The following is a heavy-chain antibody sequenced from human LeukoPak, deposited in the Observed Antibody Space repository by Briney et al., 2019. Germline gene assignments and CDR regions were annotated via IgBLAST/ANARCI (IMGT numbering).Heavy chain of an antibody. CDR1: GFTFSSSE. J-gene: IGHJ5*02. D-gene: IGHD5-12*01. V-gene: IGHV3-48*03. Sequence: GGSLRLSCAASGFTFSSSEMSWVRQAPGKGLEWVSCISSGGTTKFYADSVKGRFTISRDNAKNSLCLQMNSLRAEDTAVYYCARDGLIVAAAWGQGTLVTVSS. CDR2: ISSGGTTK. CDR3: ARDGLIVAAA.